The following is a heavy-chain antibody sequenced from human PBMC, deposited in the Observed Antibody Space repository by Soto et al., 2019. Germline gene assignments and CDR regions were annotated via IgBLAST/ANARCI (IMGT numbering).Heavy chain of an antibody. CDR3: ARGWGYDSNDYYYAY. D-gene: IGHD3-22*01. V-gene: IGHV1-69*01. CDR2: IIPIFGTA. J-gene: IGHJ4*02. CDR1: GGTFSRHA. Sequence: QVQLVQSGAEVRTPGSSVKVSCKASGGTFSRHAISWVRQAPAQGLEGMGGIIPIFGTANHAQKFQGRVTIIGDDSTSTVYMELSSLRSEDTAMYFCARGWGYDSNDYYYAYWGQGTLVIVSS.